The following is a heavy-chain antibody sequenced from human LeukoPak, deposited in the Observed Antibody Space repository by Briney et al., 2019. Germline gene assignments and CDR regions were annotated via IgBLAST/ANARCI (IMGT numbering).Heavy chain of an antibody. CDR3: ARASMGYYYYYMDV. CDR1: GYSVSSGYF. Sequence: SETLSLICAVSGYSVSSGYFGGWIRQPPGKGLEWIGSICHSGSTYYNPSLKSRVTISVDTSKNQFSLKLSSVTAADTAVYYCARASMGYYYYYMDVWGKGTTVTVSS. V-gene: IGHV4-38-2*01. J-gene: IGHJ6*03. D-gene: IGHD2-8*01. CDR2: ICHSGST.